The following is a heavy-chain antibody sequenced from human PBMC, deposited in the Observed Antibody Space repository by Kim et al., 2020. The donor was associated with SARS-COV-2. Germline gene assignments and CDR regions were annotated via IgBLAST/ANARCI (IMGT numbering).Heavy chain of an antibody. CDR3: AKDNHRYSRPRGWFDP. CDR1: GFTFDDYA. V-gene: IGHV3-9*01. D-gene: IGHD6-13*01. J-gene: IGHJ5*02. Sequence: GGSLRLSCAASGFTFDDYAMHWVRQAPGKGLEWVSGISWNSGSIGYADSVKGRFTISRDNAKNSLYLQMNSLRAEDTALYYCAKDNHRYSRPRGWFDPWGQGTLVTVSS. CDR2: ISWNSGSI.